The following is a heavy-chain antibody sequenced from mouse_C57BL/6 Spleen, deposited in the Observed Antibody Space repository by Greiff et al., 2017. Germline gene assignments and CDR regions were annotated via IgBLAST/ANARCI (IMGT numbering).Heavy chain of an antibody. CDR2: IYPSDSET. J-gene: IGHJ4*01. CDR1: GYTFTSYW. Sequence: QVQLQQPGAELVRPGSSVKLSCKASGYTFTSYWMDWVKQRPGQGLEWIGNIYPSDSETHYNQKFKDKATLTVDKSSSTAYMQLSSLTSEDYAVYYCGRADYGSRNYDMDDWGQGTSVTVSS. V-gene: IGHV1-61*01. CDR3: GRADYGSRNYDMDD. D-gene: IGHD1-1*01.